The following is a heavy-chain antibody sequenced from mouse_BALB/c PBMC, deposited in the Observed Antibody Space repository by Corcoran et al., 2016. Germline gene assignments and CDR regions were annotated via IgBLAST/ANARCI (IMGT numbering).Heavy chain of an antibody. CDR2: IHPYNDGT. Sequence: EVQLQQSGPELVMPGASVNMSCKPSGYTFTSNDMYWVKVKPGQGLEWIGYIHPYNDGTKYNEKFKGKATLTSDNSSSTAYMDLSSLTFEDSAVYYCARGRDGNYGCFAYWGQGTLVTVSA. CDR1: GYTFTSND. D-gene: IGHD2-1*01. CDR3: ARGRDGNYGCFAY. J-gene: IGHJ3*01. V-gene: IGHV1S136*01.